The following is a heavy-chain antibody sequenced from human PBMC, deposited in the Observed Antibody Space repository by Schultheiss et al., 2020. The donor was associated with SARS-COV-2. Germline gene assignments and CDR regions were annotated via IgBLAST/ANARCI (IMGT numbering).Heavy chain of an antibody. CDR3: ARYKGELLWFGESPNYHYYGMDV. V-gene: IGHV4-34*01. CDR2: INHSGST. D-gene: IGHD3-10*01. CDR1: GGSISSYY. Sequence: SETLSLTCTVSGGSISSYYWSWIRQPPGKGLEWIGEINHSGSTNYNPSLKRRVTISVDTSKNQFSLRLDSVTAADTAVYFCARYKGELLWFGESPNYHYYGMDVWGQGTTVTVSS. J-gene: IGHJ6*02.